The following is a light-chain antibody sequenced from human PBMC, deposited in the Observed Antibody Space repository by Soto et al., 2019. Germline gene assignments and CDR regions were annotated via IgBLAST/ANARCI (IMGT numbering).Light chain of an antibody. CDR1: QRFGSSN. CDR2: STS. V-gene: IGKV3-20*01. J-gene: IGKJ1*01. Sequence: EIVLTQSPGTLSLSPGERGTLPCRASQRFGSSNLAWYQQKPGQAPRLLIYSTSSRATGIPDRFSGSGSGTDFTLTISRLEPGDFAVYYCQQYGYSSWTFGQGTKVDIK. CDR3: QQYGYSSWT.